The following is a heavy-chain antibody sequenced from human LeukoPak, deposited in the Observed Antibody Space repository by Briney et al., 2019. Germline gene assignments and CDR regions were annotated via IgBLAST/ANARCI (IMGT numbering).Heavy chain of an antibody. CDR2: IYYSGST. V-gene: IGHV4-4*02. CDR3: ARLSAATLDY. J-gene: IGHJ4*02. D-gene: IGHD2-15*01. CDR1: GGSISSSNW. Sequence: PSETLSLTCAVSGGSISSSNWWSWVRQPPGKGLEWIGYIYYSGSTNYNPSLKSRVTISVDTSKNQFSLKLSSVTAADTAVYYCARLSAATLDYWGQGTLVTVSS.